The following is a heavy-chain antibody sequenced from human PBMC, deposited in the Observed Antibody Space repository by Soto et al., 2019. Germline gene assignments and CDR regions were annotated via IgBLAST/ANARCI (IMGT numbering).Heavy chain of an antibody. J-gene: IGHJ5*02. Sequence: EVQLLESGGGLVQPGGSLRLSCAASGLTLRSSAMTWVRQATGKGLEWISSINGDGTATYYGNAVKGRFTISKDISKNTRYLQMDSLRAEYTAVYFCAKIARSWGQGTLVTVSS. D-gene: IGHD2-21*01. V-gene: IGHV3-23*01. CDR2: INGDGTAT. CDR1: GLTLRSSA. CDR3: AKIARS.